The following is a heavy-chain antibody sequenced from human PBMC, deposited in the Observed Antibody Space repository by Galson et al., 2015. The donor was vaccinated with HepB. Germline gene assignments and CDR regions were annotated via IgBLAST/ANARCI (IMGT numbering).Heavy chain of an antibody. V-gene: IGHV3-30-3*01. CDR3: AREVAVAGTGWFDP. Sequence: SLRLSCAASGFTFSSYAMHWVRQAPGKGLEWVAVISYDGSNKYYADSVKGRFTISRDNSKNTLYLQMNSLRAEDTAVYYCAREVAVAGTGWFDPWGQGTLVTVSS. CDR2: ISYDGSNK. J-gene: IGHJ5*02. CDR1: GFTFSSYA. D-gene: IGHD6-19*01.